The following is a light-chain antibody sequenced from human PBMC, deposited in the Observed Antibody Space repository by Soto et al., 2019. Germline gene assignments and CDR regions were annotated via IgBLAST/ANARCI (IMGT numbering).Light chain of an antibody. CDR1: SSNIGSNY. V-gene: IGLV1-47*01. Sequence: QSVLTQPPSASGTPGQRVTISCSGSSSNIGSNYVYWYQQLPGTAPKLLIYRNNQRPSGVPDRFSGSKSGTSASLAISGLRSEDEADYYCTARYDSLSGLVVFGGGTQLTVL. CDR2: RNN. CDR3: TARYDSLSGLVV. J-gene: IGLJ2*01.